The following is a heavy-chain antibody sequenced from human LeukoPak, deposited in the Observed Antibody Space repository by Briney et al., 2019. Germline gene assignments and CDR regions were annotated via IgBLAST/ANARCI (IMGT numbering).Heavy chain of an antibody. CDR2: IYYSGST. CDR3: ARAAAPDFLLYFDY. V-gene: IGHV4-59*01. J-gene: IGHJ4*02. D-gene: IGHD1-26*01. Sequence: NASETLSLTCTVSGGSISSYYWNWIRQPPGKGLEWIGYIYYSGSTNYNPSLKSRVTISVDTSKNQFSLKLSSVTAADTAVYYCARAAAPDFLLYFDYWGQGTLVTVSS. CDR1: GGSISSYY.